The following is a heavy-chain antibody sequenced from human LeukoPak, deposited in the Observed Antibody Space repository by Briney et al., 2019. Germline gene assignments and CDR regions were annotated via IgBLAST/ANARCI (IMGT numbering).Heavy chain of an antibody. CDR3: ARVAVAGVGYYYYYYMDV. Sequence: PSETLSLTCTVSGGSISSYYWSWIRQPAGKGLEWIGRIYTRGSTNYNPSLKSRVTMSVDTSKNQFSLKLSSVTAADTAVYYRARVAVAGVGYYYYYYMDVWGKGTTVTVSS. J-gene: IGHJ6*03. CDR2: IYTRGST. D-gene: IGHD6-19*01. V-gene: IGHV4-4*07. CDR1: GGSISSYY.